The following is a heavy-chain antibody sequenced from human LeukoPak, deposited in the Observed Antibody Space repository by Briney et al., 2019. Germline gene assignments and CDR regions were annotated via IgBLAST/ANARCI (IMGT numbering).Heavy chain of an antibody. CDR2: IIPIFGTA. D-gene: IGHD3-9*01. J-gene: IGHJ3*02. CDR3: ARANYDILTGWGSTYGAFDI. CDR1: GGTFSSYA. Sequence: ASVKVSCKASGGTFSSYAISWVRQAPGQGLEWMGGIIPIFGTANYAQKFQGRVTITADKSTSTAYMELSSLRSEDTAVYYCARANYDILTGWGSTYGAFDIWGQGTMVTVSS. V-gene: IGHV1-69*06.